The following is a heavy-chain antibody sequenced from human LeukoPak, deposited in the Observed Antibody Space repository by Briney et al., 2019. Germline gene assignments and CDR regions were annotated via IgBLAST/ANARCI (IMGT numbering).Heavy chain of an antibody. V-gene: IGHV3-74*01. CDR1: GITFSNFR. J-gene: IGHJ4*02. Sequence: GGSLRLSCVVSGITFSNFRMHWVRQVPGKGLVWVSRISTDGVSTVYADSVKGRFTISRDNAKNSLYLQMNSLRAEDTALYYCARLKLMVAPDYWGQGTLVTVSS. D-gene: IGHD2-8*01. CDR2: ISTDGVST. CDR3: ARLKLMVAPDY.